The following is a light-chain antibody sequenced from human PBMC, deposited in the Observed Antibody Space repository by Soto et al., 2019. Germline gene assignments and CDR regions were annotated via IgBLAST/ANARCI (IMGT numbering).Light chain of an antibody. CDR3: QQTSTMPVT. Sequence: DIQMTQSPSSLSASVGDRVTITCRATQSIRSYLNWYQKKPGKAPKLLICAVSSLQSGVPSRFSGSGSGTDFTLTISSLQPEDFATYFCQQTSTMPVTFGQGTRLEIK. J-gene: IGKJ5*01. CDR1: QSIRSY. CDR2: AVS. V-gene: IGKV1-39*01.